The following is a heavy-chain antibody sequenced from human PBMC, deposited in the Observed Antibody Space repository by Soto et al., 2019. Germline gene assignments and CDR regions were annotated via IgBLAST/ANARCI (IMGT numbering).Heavy chain of an antibody. CDR1: GGSISSYY. V-gene: IGHV4-59*01. D-gene: IGHD3-22*01. CDR3: ARDRGAKPTRIGAWSSGYYSNWFDP. Sequence: SETLSLTCTVSGGSISSYYWSWIRQPPGKGLEWIGYIYYSGSTNYNPSLKSRVTISVDTSKNQFSLKLSSVTAADTAVYYCARDRGAKPTRIGAWSSGYYSNWFDPWGQGTLVTVSS. J-gene: IGHJ5*02. CDR2: IYYSGST.